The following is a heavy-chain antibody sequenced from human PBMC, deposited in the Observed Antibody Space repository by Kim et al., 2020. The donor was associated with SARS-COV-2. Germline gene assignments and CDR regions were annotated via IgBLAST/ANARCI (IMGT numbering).Heavy chain of an antibody. CDR3: ATKVGTKY. D-gene: IGHD1-26*01. CDR2: DGNNK. Sequence: DGNNKYYADSVKGRFTISRDNSKNTLYLQMNSLRAEDTAMYYCATKVGTKYWGQGTLVTVSS. V-gene: IGHV3-33*01. J-gene: IGHJ4*02.